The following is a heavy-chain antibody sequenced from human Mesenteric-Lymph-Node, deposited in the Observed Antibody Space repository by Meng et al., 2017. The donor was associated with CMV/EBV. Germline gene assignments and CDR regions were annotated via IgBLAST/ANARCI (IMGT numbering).Heavy chain of an antibody. V-gene: IGHV3-74*01. CDR1: GFTLSSYW. CDR3: ARGYCSSISCLFDY. Sequence: LSLTCAASGFTLSSYWMHWVRQAPGKGLMWVSRIKSDGSSTNYADSVKGRFTISRDNAKNTLYLQMNSLRAEDTAVYYCARGYCSSISCLFDYWGQGTLVTVSS. CDR2: IKSDGSST. D-gene: IGHD2-2*01. J-gene: IGHJ4*02.